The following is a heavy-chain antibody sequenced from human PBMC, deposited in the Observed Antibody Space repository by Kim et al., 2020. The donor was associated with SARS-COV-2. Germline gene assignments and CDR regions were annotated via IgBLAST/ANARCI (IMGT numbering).Heavy chain of an antibody. D-gene: IGHD6-19*01. CDR3: AKFGDSSGWYGPFDY. J-gene: IGHJ4*02. Sequence: DAVEGRFTITRDNSNNTLYLQMNSLRAEDTAVYYCAKFGDSSGWYGPFDYWGQGTLVTVSS. V-gene: IGHV3-23*01.